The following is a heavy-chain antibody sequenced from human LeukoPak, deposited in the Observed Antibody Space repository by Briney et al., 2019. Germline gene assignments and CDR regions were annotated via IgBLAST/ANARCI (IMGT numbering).Heavy chain of an antibody. CDR2: IYTSGRT. D-gene: IGHD6-6*01. J-gene: IGHJ4*02. CDR1: GGSFSGYY. V-gene: IGHV4-4*07. CDR3: ARDPQLGPFDY. Sequence: PSETLSLTCAVYGGSFSGYYWSWIRQPAGKGLEWIGRIYTSGRTNYNPSLKSRVTMSVDTSKKQFPLKLSSVTAADTAVYYCARDPQLGPFDYWGQGTLVTVSS.